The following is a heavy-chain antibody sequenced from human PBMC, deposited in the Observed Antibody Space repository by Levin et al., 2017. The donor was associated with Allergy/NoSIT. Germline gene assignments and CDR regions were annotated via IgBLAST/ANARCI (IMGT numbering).Heavy chain of an antibody. D-gene: IGHD4-17*01. J-gene: IGHJ4*02. Sequence: PSETLSLTCTVSGGSISSGDYYWSWIRQPPGKGLEWIGYIYYSGSTYYNPSLKSRVTISVDTSKNQFSLKLSSVTAADTAVYYCATSLSTVTTTPYFDYWGQGTLVTVSS. CDR1: GGSISSGDYY. CDR2: IYYSGST. V-gene: IGHV4-30-4*01. CDR3: ATSLSTVTTTPYFDY.